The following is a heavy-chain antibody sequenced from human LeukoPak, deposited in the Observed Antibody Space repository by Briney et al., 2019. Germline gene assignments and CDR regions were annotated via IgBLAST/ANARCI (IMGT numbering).Heavy chain of an antibody. CDR2: IYHSGST. CDR1: GGSFSGYY. J-gene: IGHJ2*01. V-gene: IGHV4-34*01. D-gene: IGHD1-26*01. CDR3: ARTLVGATSYWYFDL. Sequence: SETLSLTCAVYGGSFSGYYWSWIRQPPGKGLEWIGSIYHSGSTYYNPSLKSRVTISVDTSKNQFSLKLSSVTAADTAVYYCARTLVGATSYWYFDLWGRGTLVTVSS.